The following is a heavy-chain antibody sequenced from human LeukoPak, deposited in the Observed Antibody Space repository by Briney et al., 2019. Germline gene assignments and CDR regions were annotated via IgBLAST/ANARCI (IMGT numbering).Heavy chain of an antibody. CDR3: AREASIAAAGTDAFDI. Sequence: GGSLRLTCTASGFTVSGTYMDWVRQAPGKGLEWVSVIYGGGGTVYADSVKGRFIISRDNAKNSLYLQMNSLRAEDTAVYYCAREASIAAAGTDAFDIWGQGTMVTVSS. J-gene: IGHJ3*02. CDR2: IYGGGGT. D-gene: IGHD6-13*01. CDR1: GFTVSGTY. V-gene: IGHV3-66*01.